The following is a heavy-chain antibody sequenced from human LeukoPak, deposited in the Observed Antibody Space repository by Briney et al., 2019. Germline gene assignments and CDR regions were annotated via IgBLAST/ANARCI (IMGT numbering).Heavy chain of an antibody. V-gene: IGHV1-18*01. Sequence: ASVKVSCKASGYTFSNFGISWVRQAPGQGLEWMGWISGNNDNPNYGQKFQGRFTVTSDSSTRTAYMELKRLRSDDTAVYYCARDGTSTDDYWGQGILVTVSS. CDR2: ISGNNDNP. CDR1: GYTFSNFG. D-gene: IGHD2-2*01. CDR3: ARDGTSTDDY. J-gene: IGHJ4*02.